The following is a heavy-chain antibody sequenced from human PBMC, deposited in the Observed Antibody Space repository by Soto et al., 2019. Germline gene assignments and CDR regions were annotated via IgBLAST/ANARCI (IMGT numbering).Heavy chain of an antibody. CDR1: GFTFSSYA. Sequence: GGSLRLSCAASGFTFSSYAMSWVRQAPGKGLEWVSAISGSGGSTYYADSVKGRFTISRDNSKNTLYLQMNSLRAEDTAVYYCANLPDRMYYYYGMDVWGQGTTVTVSS. CDR3: ANLPDRMYYYYGMDV. CDR2: ISGSGGST. J-gene: IGHJ6*02. V-gene: IGHV3-23*01.